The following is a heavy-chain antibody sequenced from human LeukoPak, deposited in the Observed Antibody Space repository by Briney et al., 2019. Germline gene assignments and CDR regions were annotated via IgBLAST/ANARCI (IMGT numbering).Heavy chain of an antibody. Sequence: PSETLSLTCAVYGGSFSGYYWSWIRQPPGKGLEWIGEINHSGSTNYNPSLKSRVTISVDTSKNQFSLKLSSVTAADTVVYYCARARLAYCGGDCYSRAPKPFDYWGQGTLVTVSS. D-gene: IGHD2-21*02. V-gene: IGHV4-34*01. CDR3: ARARLAYCGGDCYSRAPKPFDY. CDR2: INHSGST. J-gene: IGHJ4*02. CDR1: GGSFSGYY.